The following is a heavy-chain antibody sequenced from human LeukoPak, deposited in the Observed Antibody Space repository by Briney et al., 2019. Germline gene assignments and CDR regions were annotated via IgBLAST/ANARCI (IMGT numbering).Heavy chain of an antibody. D-gene: IGHD6-6*01. CDR2: ISSSSSYI. J-gene: IGHJ5*02. Sequence: GGSLRLSCEASGFTLTSYTMNWVRQAPGKGLEWVSSISSSSSYIYYADSVKGRFTTSRDNAKNSLYLQMNSLRAEDTAAYYCARDFGVAPRGRARNWFDPWGQGTLVTVSS. CDR3: ARDFGVAPRGRARNWFDP. V-gene: IGHV3-21*01. CDR1: GFTLTSYT.